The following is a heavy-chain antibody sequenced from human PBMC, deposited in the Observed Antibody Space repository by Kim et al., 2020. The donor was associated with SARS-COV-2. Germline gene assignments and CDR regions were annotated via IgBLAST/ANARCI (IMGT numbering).Heavy chain of an antibody. CDR2: ISSSGSTI. V-gene: IGHV3-11*04. J-gene: IGHJ3*02. CDR1: GFTFSDYY. CDR3: ARISQLLWFGELDAFDI. D-gene: IGHD3-10*01. Sequence: GGSLRLSCAASGFTFSDYYMGWIRQAPGKGLEWVSYISSSGSTIYYADSVKGRFTISRDNAKNSLYLQMNSLRAEDTAVYYCARISQLLWFGELDAFDIWGQGTMVTVSS.